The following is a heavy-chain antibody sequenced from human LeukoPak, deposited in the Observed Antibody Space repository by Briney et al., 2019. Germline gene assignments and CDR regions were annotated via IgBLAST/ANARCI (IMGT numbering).Heavy chain of an antibody. D-gene: IGHD1-14*01. CDR2: ISWNSGSI. J-gene: IGHJ4*02. CDR1: GFTFDDYA. CDR3: ARRLSTTWAFDY. Sequence: PGRSLRLSCAASGFTFDDYAMHWVRQAPGKGLEWVSGISWNSGSIGYADSVNGRFTISRDNAKNSLYLQMSSLRAEDTALYYCARRLSTTWAFDYWGQGTLVTVSS. V-gene: IGHV3-9*01.